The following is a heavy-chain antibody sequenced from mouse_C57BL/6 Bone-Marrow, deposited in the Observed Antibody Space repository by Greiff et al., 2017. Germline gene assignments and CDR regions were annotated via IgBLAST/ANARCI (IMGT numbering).Heavy chain of an antibody. J-gene: IGHJ1*03. CDR3: ARDDYVDWYFDV. Sequence: QVQLQQPGAELVKPGASVQMSCKASGYTFTSYWITWVKQRPGQGLEWIGDIYPGSGSTNYNEKFKSKATLTVDTSSSTAYMQLSSLTSEDSAVYYCARDDYVDWYFDVWGTGTTVTVSS. V-gene: IGHV1-55*01. CDR1: GYTFTSYW. D-gene: IGHD2-4*01. CDR2: IYPGSGST.